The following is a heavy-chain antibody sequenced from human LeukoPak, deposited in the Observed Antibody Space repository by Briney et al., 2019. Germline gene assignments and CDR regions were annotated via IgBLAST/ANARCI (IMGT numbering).Heavy chain of an antibody. CDR1: GYTFTGYY. V-gene: IGHV1-8*02. Sequence: ASVKVSCKASGYTFTGYYMHWVRQAPGQGLEWMGWINPNSGNTGYAQKFQGRVTMTRNTSISTAYMELSSLRSEDTAVYYCARGAVVRFLEWLPPGGMDVWGQGTTVTVSS. J-gene: IGHJ6*02. CDR2: INPNSGNT. CDR3: ARGAVVRFLEWLPPGGMDV. D-gene: IGHD3-3*01.